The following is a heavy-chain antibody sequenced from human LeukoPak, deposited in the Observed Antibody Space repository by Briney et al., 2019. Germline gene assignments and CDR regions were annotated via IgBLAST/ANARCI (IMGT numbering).Heavy chain of an antibody. J-gene: IGHJ5*02. CDR2: ISAYNGNT. V-gene: IGHV1-18*01. Sequence: ASVKVSCKASGYTFTSYGISWVRQAPGQGLEWMGWISAYNGNTNYAQKLQGRVTMTTDTSTSTAYMELRSLRSDDTAVDYCARGFGEFGGAEDWFDPWGQGTLVTVSS. CDR1: GYTFTSYG. CDR3: ARGFGEFGGAEDWFDP. D-gene: IGHD3-10*01.